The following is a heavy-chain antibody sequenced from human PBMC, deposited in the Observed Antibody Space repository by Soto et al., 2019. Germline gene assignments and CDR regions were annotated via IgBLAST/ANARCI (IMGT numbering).Heavy chain of an antibody. J-gene: IGHJ5*02. CDR2: ISSSGGSR. CDR3: ANGPPSPWTANCVDP. Sequence: GGSLRLSCAASGFNFNTFAMSWIRQAPGKGLEWVSHISSSGGSRDYADSVRGRFTISRDNSKNVLFLPMNSLRADDTATHYWANGPPSPWTANCVDPWGKGTLVTVSS. D-gene: IGHD1-1*01. CDR1: GFNFNTFA. V-gene: IGHV3-23*01.